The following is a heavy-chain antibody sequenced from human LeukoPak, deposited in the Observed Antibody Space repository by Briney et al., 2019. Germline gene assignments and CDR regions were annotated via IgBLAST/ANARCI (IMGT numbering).Heavy chain of an antibody. CDR3: AKLPVAGLYFDY. J-gene: IGHJ4*02. D-gene: IGHD6-19*01. V-gene: IGHV3-23*01. CDR1: GFTFSSYA. Sequence: GGSLRLSCAASGFTFSSYAMSWVRQAPGKGLEWISAISGSGGSTYYVDSVKGRFTISRDNSKNTLYLQMNSLRVEDTAVYYCAKLPVAGLYFDYWGQGTLVTVSS. CDR2: ISGSGGST.